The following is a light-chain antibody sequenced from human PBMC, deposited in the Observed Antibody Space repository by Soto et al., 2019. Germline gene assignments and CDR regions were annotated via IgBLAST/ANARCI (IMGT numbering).Light chain of an antibody. CDR1: KLGDKY. J-gene: IGLJ2*01. CDR2: QDN. Sequence: SYELTQPPSVSVSPGQTASITCSGDKLGDKYACWYQQKPGQSPVLVIYQDNKRPSGIPERFSGSNSGNTATLTISGTQAMYEADYYCQAWDSSTVVFGRGTKLTVL. V-gene: IGLV3-1*01. CDR3: QAWDSSTVV.